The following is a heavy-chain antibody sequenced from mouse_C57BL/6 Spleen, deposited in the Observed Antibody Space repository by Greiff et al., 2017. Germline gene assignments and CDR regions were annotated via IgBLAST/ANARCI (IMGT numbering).Heavy chain of an antibody. Sequence: VKLEESGPGLVAPSQSLSITCTVSGFSLTSYGVHWVRQPPGKGLEWLVVIWSDGSTTYNSALKSRLSISKDNSKSQVFLKMNSLQTDDTAMYYCARHRYGLYAMDYWGQGTSVTVSS. V-gene: IGHV2-6-1*01. CDR2: IWSDGST. CDR1: GFSLTSYG. CDR3: ARHRYGLYAMDY. D-gene: IGHD2-14*01. J-gene: IGHJ4*01.